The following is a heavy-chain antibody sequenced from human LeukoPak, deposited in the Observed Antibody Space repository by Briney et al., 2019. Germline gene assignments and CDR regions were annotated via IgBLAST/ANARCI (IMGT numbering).Heavy chain of an antibody. J-gene: IGHJ4*02. D-gene: IGHD6-19*01. V-gene: IGHV1-2*02. CDR3: ARPGVPNTSGWFVFDY. CDR1: GSAFTDYY. Sequence: ASVKVSCKASGSAFTDYYIHWMRQAPGQGLKWMGWINPSSGGTNYAQKFQGRVTMTRDTSFSSAYMELSRLRSDDTAVYFCARPGVPNTSGWFVFDYWGQGTLVTVSS. CDR2: INPSSGGT.